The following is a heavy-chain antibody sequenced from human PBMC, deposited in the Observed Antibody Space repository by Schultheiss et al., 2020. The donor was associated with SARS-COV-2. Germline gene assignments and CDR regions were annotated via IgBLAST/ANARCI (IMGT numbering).Heavy chain of an antibody. Sequence: GGSLRLSCAASGFTFSAYGMHWVRQSPGKGLEWVALMSYDGLDKYYADSVKGRFTISRDNSKNTLYLQMNSLRAEDTAVYYCARDKRERNYVWGSYRYLSYGMDVWGQGTTVTVSS. V-gene: IGHV3-30*03. CDR2: MSYDGLDK. J-gene: IGHJ6*02. CDR3: ARDKRERNYVWGSYRYLSYGMDV. CDR1: GFTFSAYG. D-gene: IGHD3-16*02.